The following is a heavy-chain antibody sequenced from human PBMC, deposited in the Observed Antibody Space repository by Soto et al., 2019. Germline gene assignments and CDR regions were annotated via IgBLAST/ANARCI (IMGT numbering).Heavy chain of an antibody. D-gene: IGHD3-22*01. CDR3: ARGVVYRDVGLAYGMDV. Sequence: TSETLSLTCAVYGESFGNHYWTWIRQSPGKGLEWVGEINYSGSTRYNWSLGSRVTISVDTSKNQFSLMVTSVTAEDTAVYYCARGVVYRDVGLAYGMDVWGQGTTVTVSS. CDR2: INYSGST. V-gene: IGHV4-34*01. CDR1: GESFGNHY. J-gene: IGHJ6*02.